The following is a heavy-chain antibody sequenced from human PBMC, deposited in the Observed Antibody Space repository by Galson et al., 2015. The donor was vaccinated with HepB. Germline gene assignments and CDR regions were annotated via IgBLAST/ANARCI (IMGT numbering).Heavy chain of an antibody. Sequence: SLRLSCAASGFTFDDFAMHWVRQAPGKGLQWVSGITWNSGTIDYADSVKGRFTISRDNAKNSVYLQMNSLRDEDTALYYRAKFRGSYYYGLDVWGQGTRVTVSS. J-gene: IGHJ6*02. CDR3: AKFRGSYYYGLDV. D-gene: IGHD3-16*01. CDR1: GFTFDDFA. CDR2: ITWNSGTI. V-gene: IGHV3-9*01.